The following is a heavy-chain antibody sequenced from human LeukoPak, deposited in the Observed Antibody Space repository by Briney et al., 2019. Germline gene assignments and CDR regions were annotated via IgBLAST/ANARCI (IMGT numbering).Heavy chain of an antibody. V-gene: IGHV4-4*07. CDR2: VSASGTT. D-gene: IGHD6-19*01. CDR3: ARRRDSSGWYVFDY. J-gene: IGHJ4*02. Sequence: SETLSLTCTVSGDSISSYYWSWIRQPAGKGLEWIGRVSASGTTTYNPSLKGRVTMAVDTSKKQFSLKVNSVTAADTAVYYCARRRDSSGWYVFDYWGQGTLVTVSS. CDR1: GDSISSYY.